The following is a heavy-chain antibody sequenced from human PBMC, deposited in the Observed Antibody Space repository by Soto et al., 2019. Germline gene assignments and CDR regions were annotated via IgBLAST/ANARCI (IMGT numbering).Heavy chain of an antibody. V-gene: IGHV1-8*02. CDR2: MNPNSGNT. CDR1: GYTFTSYG. D-gene: IGHD4-17*01. Sequence: GASVKVSCKASGYTFTSYGISWVRQAPGQGLEWMGWMNPNSGNTGYAQKFQGRVTMTRNTSISTAYMELSSLRSEDTAVYYCARGTTVTTEKYYYYGMDVWGQGTTVTVSS. J-gene: IGHJ6*02. CDR3: ARGTTVTTEKYYYYGMDV.